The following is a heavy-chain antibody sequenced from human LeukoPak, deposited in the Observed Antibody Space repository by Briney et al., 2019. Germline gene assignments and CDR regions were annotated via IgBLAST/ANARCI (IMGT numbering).Heavy chain of an antibody. J-gene: IGHJ5*02. CDR2: IYTSGST. CDR3: ARGVTMVRGVISWGNWFDP. V-gene: IGHV4-4*07. D-gene: IGHD3-10*01. CDR1: GGSISSYY. Sequence: PSETLSLTCTVSGGSISSYYWSWIRQPAGKGLEWIGRIYTSGSTNYNPSLKSRVTISVDTSKNQFSLKLSSVTAADTAVYYCARGVTMVRGVISWGNWFDPWGQGTLVTVSS.